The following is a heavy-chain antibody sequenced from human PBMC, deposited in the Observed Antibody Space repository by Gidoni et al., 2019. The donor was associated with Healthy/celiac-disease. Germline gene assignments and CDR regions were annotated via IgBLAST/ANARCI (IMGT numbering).Heavy chain of an antibody. J-gene: IGHJ5*02. CDR3: ARERTRRDPLLWFRELNWFDP. V-gene: IGHV4-34*01. CDR2: INHSGST. Sequence: QVQLQQWGAGLFKPSETLSLTCAVYGGSFSGYFWSWIRQPPGKGLEWSGEINHSGSTNYNPSLKSRVTISVDTSKNQFSLKLSSVTAADTAVYYCARERTRRDPLLWFRELNWFDPWGQGTLVTVSS. CDR1: GGSFSGYF. D-gene: IGHD3-10*01.